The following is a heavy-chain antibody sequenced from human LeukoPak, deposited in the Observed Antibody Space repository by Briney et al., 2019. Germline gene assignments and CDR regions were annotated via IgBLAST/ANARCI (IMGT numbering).Heavy chain of an antibody. J-gene: IGHJ4*02. Sequence: GGSLRLSCAASGFTFYDYAMHWVRQAPRKGLEWVSGISWNSGNIDYADSVKGRFNISRDNAKSSLYLQMASLRAEDTALYYCAKVSGYSYGFFDYWGQGSLVTVSS. D-gene: IGHD5-18*01. V-gene: IGHV3-9*01. CDR3: AKVSGYSYGFFDY. CDR2: ISWNSGNI. CDR1: GFTFYDYA.